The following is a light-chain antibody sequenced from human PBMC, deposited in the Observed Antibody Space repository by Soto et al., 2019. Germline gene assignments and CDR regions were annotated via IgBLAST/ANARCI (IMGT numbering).Light chain of an antibody. J-gene: IGKJ3*01. CDR1: QSISSW. V-gene: IGKV1-5*01. CDR2: DAS. Sequence: DIQMTQSPSTLSASVGDRVTITCRASQSISSWLAWYQQKPGKAPKLLIYDASSLECGVPSRFSGSGSGTEFTLTISSLQPDDFATYYCQQYTSYSDFGPGTKVDIK. CDR3: QQYTSYSD.